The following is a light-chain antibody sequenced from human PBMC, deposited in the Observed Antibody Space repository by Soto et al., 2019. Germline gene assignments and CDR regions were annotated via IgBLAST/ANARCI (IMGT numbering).Light chain of an antibody. J-gene: IGKJ2*01. CDR1: QRISNY. Sequence: DIQMTQSPSSLSASVGDRVTITCRASQRISNYLNWYQHKPGKAPRLLTYAASSLQSGVPSRFSGSGYGTDFTLTISSLQPEDFATYYCQQSYSTLDYTFGQGTKVEIK. CDR2: AAS. CDR3: QQSYSTLDYT. V-gene: IGKV1-39*01.